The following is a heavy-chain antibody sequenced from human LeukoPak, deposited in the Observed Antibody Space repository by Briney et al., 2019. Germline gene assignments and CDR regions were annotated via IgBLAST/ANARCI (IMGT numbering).Heavy chain of an antibody. Sequence: SETLSLTCTVSGGSISSGSYYWSWIRQPAGKGLGWIGRIYTSGSTNYNPSLKSRVTISVDTSKNQFSLKLSSVTAADTAVYYCARHGGYSSSWYIDYWGQGTLVTVSS. CDR3: ARHGGYSSSWYIDY. V-gene: IGHV4-61*02. D-gene: IGHD6-13*01. CDR1: GGSISSGSYY. CDR2: IYTSGST. J-gene: IGHJ4*02.